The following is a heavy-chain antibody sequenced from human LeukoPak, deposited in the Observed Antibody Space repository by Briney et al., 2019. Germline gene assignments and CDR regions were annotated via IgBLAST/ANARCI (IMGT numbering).Heavy chain of an antibody. CDR2: LKSDGTT. V-gene: IGHV3-74*01. CDR3: ARDGSYKFNY. Sequence: PGGSLRLSCAASGFTFSSYAMSWVRQTPGKGLVWVSCLKSDGTTTYADSVKGRFTISRDSAKNTLYLQMNSLRAEDTAVYYCARDGSYKFNYWGQGTLVTVSS. CDR1: GFTFSSYA. J-gene: IGHJ4*02. D-gene: IGHD1-26*01.